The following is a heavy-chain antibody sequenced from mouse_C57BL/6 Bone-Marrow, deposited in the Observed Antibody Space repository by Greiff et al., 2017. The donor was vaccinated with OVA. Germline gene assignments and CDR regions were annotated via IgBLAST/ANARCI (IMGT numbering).Heavy chain of an antibody. CDR1: GYTFTSYW. J-gene: IGHJ3*01. CDR3: ARRGGYGNPFAY. CDR2: IDPSDSYT. V-gene: IGHV1-59*01. D-gene: IGHD2-1*01. Sequence: VKLQQPGAELVRPGTSVKLSCKASGYTFTSYWMHWVKQRPGQGLEWIGVIDPSDSYTNYNQKFKGKATLTVDTSSSTAYMQLSSLTSEDSAVYYCARRGGYGNPFAYWGQGTLVTVSA.